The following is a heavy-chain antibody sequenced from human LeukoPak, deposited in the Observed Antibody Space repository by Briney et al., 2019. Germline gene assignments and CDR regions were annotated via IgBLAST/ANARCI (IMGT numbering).Heavy chain of an antibody. Sequence: SVKVSCKASGGTFSSYAISWVRQAPGQGLEWMGGIIPIFGTANYAQKFQGRVTITADKSTSTAYMELSSLRSEDTAVYYCARFAPPRSDKEYWGQGTLVTVSS. CDR2: IIPIFGTA. V-gene: IGHV1-69*06. J-gene: IGHJ4*02. CDR3: ARFAPPRSDKEY. CDR1: GGTFSSYA.